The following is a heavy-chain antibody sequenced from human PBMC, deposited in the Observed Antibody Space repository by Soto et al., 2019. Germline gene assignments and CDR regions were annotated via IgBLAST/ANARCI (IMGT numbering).Heavy chain of an antibody. Sequence: ASVKVSCKASGYTFTSYGISWVRQAPGQGLEWMGWISAYNGNTNYAQKFQSRVTITRDTSASTAYMELSSLRSEDTAVYYCARVRSDCTNGVCYTARPFDYWGQGTLVTVSS. D-gene: IGHD2-8*01. CDR1: GYTFTSYG. J-gene: IGHJ4*02. CDR3: ARVRSDCTNGVCYTARPFDY. V-gene: IGHV1-18*01. CDR2: ISAYNGNT.